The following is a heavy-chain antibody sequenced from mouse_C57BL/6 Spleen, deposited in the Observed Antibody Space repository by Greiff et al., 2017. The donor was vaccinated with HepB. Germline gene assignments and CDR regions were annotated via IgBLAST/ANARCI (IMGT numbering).Heavy chain of an antibody. CDR2: IRSKSNNYAT. Sequence: EVQLVESGGGLVQPKGSLKLSCAASGFSFNTYAMNWVRQAPGKGLEWVARIRSKSNNYATYYADSVKDRFTISRDDSESMLYLQMNNLKTEDTAMYYCVRPPDGAMDYWGQGTSVTVSS. V-gene: IGHV10-1*01. CDR3: VRPPDGAMDY. J-gene: IGHJ4*01. CDR1: GFSFNTYA.